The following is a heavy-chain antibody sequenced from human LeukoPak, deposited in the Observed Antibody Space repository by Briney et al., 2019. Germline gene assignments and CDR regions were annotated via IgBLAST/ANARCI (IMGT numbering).Heavy chain of an antibody. V-gene: IGHV3-30*18. CDR3: AKDQQVGAAAYYFDS. J-gene: IGHJ4*02. Sequence: GGSLRLSCAASGFTFSSYGMHWVRQAPGKGLEWVAVISYDGSNKYYVDSVKGRFTISRDNSKSTLYLQMNSLRAEDTGVYYCAKDQQVGAAAYYFDSWGQGTLVTVSS. CDR2: ISYDGSNK. D-gene: IGHD2-2*01. CDR1: GFTFSSYG.